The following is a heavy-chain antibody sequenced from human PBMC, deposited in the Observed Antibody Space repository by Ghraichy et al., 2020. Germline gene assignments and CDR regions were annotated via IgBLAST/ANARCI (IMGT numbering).Heavy chain of an antibody. CDR1: GFTFDDYA. CDR3: AKDFLGAPVRASLFDY. CDR2: ISWNSGSI. J-gene: IGHJ4*02. Sequence: LSLTCAASGFTFDDYAMHWVRQAPGKGLEWVSGISWNSGSIGYADSVKGRFTISRDNAKNSLYLQMNSLRAEDTALYYCAKDFLGAPVRASLFDYWGQGTLVTVSS. D-gene: IGHD3-16*01. V-gene: IGHV3-9*01.